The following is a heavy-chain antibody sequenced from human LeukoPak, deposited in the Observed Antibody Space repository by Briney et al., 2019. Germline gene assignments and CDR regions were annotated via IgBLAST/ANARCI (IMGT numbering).Heavy chain of an antibody. CDR1: GFTFSSYA. J-gene: IGHJ1*01. CDR2: ISGSGGST. V-gene: IGHV3-23*01. CDR3: ARHPSSGWSLEQYFQH. D-gene: IGHD6-19*01. Sequence: GGSLRLSCAASGFTFSSYAMSWVRQAPGKGLEWVSAISGSGGSTYYADSVKGRFTISRDNSKNTLYLQMNSLRAEDTAVYYCARHPSSGWSLEQYFQHWGQGTLVTVSS.